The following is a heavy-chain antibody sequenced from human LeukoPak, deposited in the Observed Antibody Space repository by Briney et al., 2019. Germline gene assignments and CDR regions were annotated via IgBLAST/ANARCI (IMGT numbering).Heavy chain of an antibody. Sequence: ASVNVSRKPSGYTFTSYDVNWVQQATGQGVEWMEWVYLKSGHTGYAQKFQGRVTMTTNTSISTAYMELSSLRSEDTAVYDCARGSPGSYFWGGSCPYFDYWGQGTLVSVSS. CDR1: GYTFTSYD. V-gene: IGHV1-8*01. CDR3: ARGSPGSYFWGGSCPYFDY. CDR2: VYLKSGHT. J-gene: IGHJ4*02. D-gene: IGHD2-15*01.